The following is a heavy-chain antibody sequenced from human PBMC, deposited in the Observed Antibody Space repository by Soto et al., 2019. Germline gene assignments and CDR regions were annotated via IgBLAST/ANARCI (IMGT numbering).Heavy chain of an antibody. V-gene: IGHV3-23*01. J-gene: IGHJ4*02. CDR1: GFTFSSYA. Sequence: GGSLRLSCAASGFTFSSYAMSWVRQAPGKGLEWVSAISGSGGSTYYADSVKGRFTISRDNSKNTLYLQMNSLRAEDTAVYYCAKYGWESRPGGHAGYFDYWGQGTLVTVSS. CDR3: AKYGWESRPGGHAGYFDY. D-gene: IGHD3-16*01. CDR2: ISGSGGST.